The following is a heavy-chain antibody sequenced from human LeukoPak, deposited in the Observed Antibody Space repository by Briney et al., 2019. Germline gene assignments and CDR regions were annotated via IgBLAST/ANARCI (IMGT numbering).Heavy chain of an antibody. Sequence: GGSLRLSCAASGFTFSSYWMSWVRQAPGKGLEWVANIKQDGSEKYYVDSVKGRFTISRDNAKNSLYLQMNSLRAEDTAVYYCARVHYDYDFWSGYSQPVRIDYWGQGTLVTVSS. CDR1: GFTFSSYW. CDR2: IKQDGSEK. CDR3: ARVHYDYDFWSGYSQPVRIDY. J-gene: IGHJ4*02. V-gene: IGHV3-7*01. D-gene: IGHD3-3*01.